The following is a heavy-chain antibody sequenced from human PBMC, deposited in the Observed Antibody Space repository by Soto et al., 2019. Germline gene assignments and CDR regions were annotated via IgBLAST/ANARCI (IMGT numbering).Heavy chain of an antibody. V-gene: IGHV4-34*01. Sequence: SETLSLTCAVYGGSFSGYYWSWIRQLPGKGLEWSGEINHSGSTNYNPSLKRSLIIPVDTSKNPLSLKLRSVMVADPAVYYCAKLNGEGAFEIWAQGTMVTVSS. J-gene: IGHJ3*02. CDR2: INHSGST. D-gene: IGHD4-17*01. CDR1: GGSFSGYY. CDR3: AKLNGEGAFEI.